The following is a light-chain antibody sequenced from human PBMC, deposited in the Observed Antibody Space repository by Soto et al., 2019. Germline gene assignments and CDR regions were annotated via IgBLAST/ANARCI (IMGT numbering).Light chain of an antibody. Sequence: DIQMTQSPSSVSASVGDRVTITCRASQGISSWLAWYQQKPGKAPRLLIYAASTLQSAVPSRFSGGGSGTEFTLTISSLQPEDFGTYYCQQLNSYPRTFGQGTKVEF. V-gene: IGKV1D-12*01. CDR3: QQLNSYPRT. CDR1: QGISSW. CDR2: AAS. J-gene: IGKJ1*01.